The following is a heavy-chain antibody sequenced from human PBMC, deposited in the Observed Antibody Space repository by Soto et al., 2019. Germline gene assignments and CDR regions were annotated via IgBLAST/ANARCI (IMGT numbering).Heavy chain of an antibody. D-gene: IGHD3-22*01. CDR1: GFDFSRSA. Sequence: EAQLLESGGALVQPGTSLRLSCAASGFDFSRSAMAWVRQAPGKGLEWVSALNGRGGGTYYADYVKGRFTISRDPSEDIMYMKMSALRADNKAVYYCESPRGTSYSNSIGCFAFDIWGQGTMVPVSS. CDR2: LNGRGGGT. CDR3: ESPRGTSYSNSIGCFAFDI. J-gene: IGHJ3*02. V-gene: IGHV3-23*01.